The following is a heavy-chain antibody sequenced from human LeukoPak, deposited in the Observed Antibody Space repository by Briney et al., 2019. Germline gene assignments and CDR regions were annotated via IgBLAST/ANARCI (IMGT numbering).Heavy chain of an antibody. Sequence: PGGSLRLSCAASGFTFSSYAMHWVRQAPGKGLEWVAVISYDGSNKYYADSVKGRFTISRDNSKNTLYLQMNSLRAEDTAVYYCARGGIFWAVYLWLSRPDAFDIWGQGTMVTVSS. D-gene: IGHD2-8*02. V-gene: IGHV3-30-3*01. J-gene: IGHJ3*02. CDR2: ISYDGSNK. CDR3: ARGGIFWAVYLWLSRPDAFDI. CDR1: GFTFSSYA.